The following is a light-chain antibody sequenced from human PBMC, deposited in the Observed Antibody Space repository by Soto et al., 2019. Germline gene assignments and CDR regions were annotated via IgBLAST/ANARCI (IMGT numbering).Light chain of an antibody. Sequence: QSVLTHPPSASATPGQRVTISCSGSDSNIGSKYVYWYQQLPGTAPKLLMYRNNQRPSGVPDRFSGSKSGTSASLAINGLRSEDEADYYCAAWDSSLGGRAFGGGTKLTVL. CDR1: DSNIGSKY. CDR3: AAWDSSLGGRA. J-gene: IGLJ2*01. V-gene: IGLV1-47*01. CDR2: RNN.